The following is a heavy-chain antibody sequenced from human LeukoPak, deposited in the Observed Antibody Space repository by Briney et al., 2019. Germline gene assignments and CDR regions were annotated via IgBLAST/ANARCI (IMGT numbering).Heavy chain of an antibody. J-gene: IGHJ4*02. Sequence: GGSLRLSCAASGFTFSSYAMSWVRQAPGKGLEWVSAIGGSGDSTYYADSVKGRFTLSRDNSKNTLFLLMNSLRAEDTAVYYCAKDHPVAATSYYAYWGQGTLVTVSS. CDR3: AKDHPVAATSYYAY. D-gene: IGHD2-15*01. CDR2: IGGSGDST. V-gene: IGHV3-23*01. CDR1: GFTFSSYA.